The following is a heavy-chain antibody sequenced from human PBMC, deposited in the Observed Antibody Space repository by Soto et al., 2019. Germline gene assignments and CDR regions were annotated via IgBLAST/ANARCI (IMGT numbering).Heavy chain of an antibody. Sequence: SVKVSCKASGGTFSSYAISWVRQAPGQGLEWMGGIIPIFGTANYAQKFQGRVTITADESTSTAYMELSSLRSEDTAVYYCARKGPEGNLRAYYFDYWGQGTLVTVSS. J-gene: IGHJ4*02. V-gene: IGHV1-69*13. CDR2: IIPIFGTA. D-gene: IGHD1-1*01. CDR1: GGTFSSYA. CDR3: ARKGPEGNLRAYYFDY.